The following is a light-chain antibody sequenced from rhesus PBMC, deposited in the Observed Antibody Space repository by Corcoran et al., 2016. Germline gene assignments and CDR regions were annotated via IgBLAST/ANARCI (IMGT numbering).Light chain of an antibody. V-gene: IGKV1-36*02. CDR3: LQGYSTPFT. CDR2: AAS. Sequence: DIQMTQSPSSLSASVGDRVTITCRASQGISDYLNWYQQKPGKAPKRLIYAASSLESGVPSRFSGNGSGTDFTLTICSLKPEDFAAYYCLQGYSTPFTFGPGTKLDIK. CDR1: QGISDY. J-gene: IGKJ3*01.